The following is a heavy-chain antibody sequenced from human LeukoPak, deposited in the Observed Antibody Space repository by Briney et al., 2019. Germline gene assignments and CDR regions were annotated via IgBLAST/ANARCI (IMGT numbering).Heavy chain of an antibody. CDR1: GFTFSSYG. D-gene: IGHD3-22*01. CDR2: IWCDGSNK. Sequence: GRSLRLSCAASGFTFSSYGMHWVRQAPGKGLEWVAVIWCDGSNKYYADSVKGRFTISRDNSKNTLYLQMNSLRAEDTAVYYCARDSSGSPPDYWGQGTLVTVSS. J-gene: IGHJ4*02. CDR3: ARDSSGSPPDY. V-gene: IGHV3-33*01.